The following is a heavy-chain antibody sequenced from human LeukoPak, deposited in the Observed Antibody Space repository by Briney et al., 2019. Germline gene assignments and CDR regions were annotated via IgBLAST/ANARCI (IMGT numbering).Heavy chain of an antibody. J-gene: IGHJ6*02. CDR1: GFTFSSYE. D-gene: IGHD3-3*01. CDR3: AWSPNSNYGMDV. CDR2: ISSSGSTI. Sequence: GGSLRLSCAASGFTFSSYEMNWVRQAPGKGLEWVSYISSSGSTIYYADSVKGRFTISRDNAKNSLYLQMNSLRAEDTAVYYCAWSPNSNYGMDVWGQGTTVTVSS. V-gene: IGHV3-48*03.